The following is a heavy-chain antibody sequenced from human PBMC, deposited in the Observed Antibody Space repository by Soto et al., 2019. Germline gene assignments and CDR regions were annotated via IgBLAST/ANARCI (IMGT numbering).Heavy chain of an antibody. V-gene: IGHV4-34*01. D-gene: IGHD2-2*01. CDR3: ARLIGYCSSTSCYFVY. CDR1: GGSFSGYY. Sequence: PSETLSLTCAVYGGSFSGYYWSWIRQPPGKGLEWIGEINHSGSTNYNPSLKSRVTISVDTSKNQFSLKLSSVTAADTAVYYCARLIGYCSSTSCYFVYWGQGTLVTVSS. J-gene: IGHJ4*02. CDR2: INHSGST.